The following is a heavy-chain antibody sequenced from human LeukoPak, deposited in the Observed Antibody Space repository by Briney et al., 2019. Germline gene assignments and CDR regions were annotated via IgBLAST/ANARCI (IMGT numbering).Heavy chain of an antibody. V-gene: IGHV4-4*02. CDR3: AGLVGRYSSGLYYYYFDY. CDR2: MYLSGTT. CDR1: GDSINSLDL. D-gene: IGHD3-22*01. Sequence: SGTLSLTCTVSGDSINSLDLWSWVRQPPGMGLEWIGEMYLSGTTHSNPSVKSRVTISIDKSKNQFFLNLSSVTAADTAVYYCAGLVGRYSSGLYYYYFDYWGQGTLVTVSS. J-gene: IGHJ4*02.